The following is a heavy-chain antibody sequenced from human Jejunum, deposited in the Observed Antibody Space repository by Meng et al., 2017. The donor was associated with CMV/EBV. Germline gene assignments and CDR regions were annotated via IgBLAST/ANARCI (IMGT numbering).Heavy chain of an antibody. V-gene: IGHV1-46*01. CDR2: IDPSGTHRP. CDR3: ARQDYNWFDP. CDR1: GYTLTHYY. Sequence: CRASGYTLTHYYLHWVRQVPGQRLEWVAIIDPSGTHRPNYEQKFQGRITLTRDTSTSTIYRELSSLRSDDTAVYYCARQDYNWFDPWGQGTLVTVSS. J-gene: IGHJ5*02.